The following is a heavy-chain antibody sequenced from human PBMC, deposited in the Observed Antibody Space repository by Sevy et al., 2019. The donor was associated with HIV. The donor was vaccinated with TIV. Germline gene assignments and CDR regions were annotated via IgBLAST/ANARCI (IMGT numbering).Heavy chain of an antibody. V-gene: IGHV3-15*01. D-gene: IGHD3-22*01. Sequence: GGSLRLSCAASGFTFSNAWMSWVRQAPGKGLEWVGHIKSKTDGGTTDYAAPVKGRFTISRDDSKNTLYLQMNSLKTEDTAVYYCTTDFKTYYYDSSGGMGFDYWGQGTLVTVSS. CDR3: TTDFKTYYYDSSGGMGFDY. CDR1: GFTFSNAW. CDR2: IKSKTDGGTT. J-gene: IGHJ4*02.